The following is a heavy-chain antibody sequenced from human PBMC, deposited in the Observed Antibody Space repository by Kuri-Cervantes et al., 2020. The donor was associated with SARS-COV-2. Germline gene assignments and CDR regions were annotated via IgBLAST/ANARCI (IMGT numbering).Heavy chain of an antibody. J-gene: IGHJ6*03. D-gene: IGHD6-13*01. CDR1: GFTFNNYA. Sequence: GESLKISCAASGFTFNNYAMSWVRQAPGKGLEWVSTISGSGGKTYYADSVKGRFTISRDNSKNTLYLQMNSLRAEDTAIYYCARVPIAAAGGHYYYYYMDVWGKGTTVTVSS. CDR2: ISGSGGKT. CDR3: ARVPIAAAGGHYYYYYMDV. V-gene: IGHV3-23*01.